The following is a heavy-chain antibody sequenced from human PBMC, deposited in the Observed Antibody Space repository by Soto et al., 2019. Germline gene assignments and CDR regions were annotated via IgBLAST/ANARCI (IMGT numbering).Heavy chain of an antibody. CDR1: GGSISSYY. V-gene: IGHV4-59*01. J-gene: IGHJ4*02. CDR3: AGGYGSGSYSASYVY. D-gene: IGHD3-10*01. CDR2: IYYTETT. Sequence: SETLSLTCTVSGGSISSYYWSWIRQPPGKGLEWIGYIYYTETTSYNPSLKSRVTISVDTSKNQFSLKLSSVNAADTALYYCAGGYGSGSYSASYVYWGQGTLVTVSS.